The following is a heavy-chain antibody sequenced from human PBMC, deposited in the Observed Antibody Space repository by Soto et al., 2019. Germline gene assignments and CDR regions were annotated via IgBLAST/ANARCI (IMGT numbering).Heavy chain of an antibody. CDR2: IYPGDSDT. J-gene: IGHJ6*02. CDR1: GYSFTSYW. D-gene: IGHD4-4*01. V-gene: IGHV5-51*01. CDR3: ARRSLVTDYYYGMDV. Sequence: GESLKISCKGSGYSFTSYWIGWVRQMPGKGLEWMGIIYPGDSDTRYSPSFQGQVTISADKSISTAYLQWSSLKASDTATYYCARRSLVTDYYYGMDVWGQGTTVTVSS.